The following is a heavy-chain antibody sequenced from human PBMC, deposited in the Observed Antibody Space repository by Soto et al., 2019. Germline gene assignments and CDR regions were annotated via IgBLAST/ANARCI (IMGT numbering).Heavy chain of an antibody. D-gene: IGHD3-22*01. CDR3: ARDQNSSGYLDY. J-gene: IGHJ4*02. V-gene: IGHV4-59*11. Sequence: SETLSLTCTVSGGSISSHYWSWIRQPPGKGLEWIGYIYYSGFTDYNPSLKSRVTISEDTSKNQFSLRLTSVTAADTAVYYCARDQNSSGYLDYWGQGILVIVSS. CDR2: IYYSGFT. CDR1: GGSISSHY.